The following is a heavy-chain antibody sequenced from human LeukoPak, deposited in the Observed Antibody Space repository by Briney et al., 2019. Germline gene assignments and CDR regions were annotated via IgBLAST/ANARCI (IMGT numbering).Heavy chain of an antibody. CDR1: GYTFTSYA. Sequence: ASVKVSCKASGYTFTSYAMHWVRQAPGQRLEWMGWINAGNGNTKYSQKFQGRVTITRDTSASTAYMELSSLRSEDTAVYYCARLETYYDFWSGYYEASWFDPWGQGTLVTVSS. D-gene: IGHD3-3*01. CDR2: INAGNGNT. CDR3: ARLETYYDFWSGYYEASWFDP. J-gene: IGHJ5*02. V-gene: IGHV1-3*01.